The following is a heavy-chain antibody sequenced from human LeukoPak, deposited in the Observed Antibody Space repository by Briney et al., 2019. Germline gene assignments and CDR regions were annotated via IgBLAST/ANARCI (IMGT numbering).Heavy chain of an antibody. CDR2: ISYDGSNK. CDR3: ARDKGKGSYYDSSGYMVY. V-gene: IGHV3-30*19. J-gene: IGHJ4*02. D-gene: IGHD3-22*01. Sequence: PGGSLRLSCAASGFTFSSYGMHWVRQAPGKGLEWVAVISYDGSNKYYADSVKGRFTISRDNSKNTLYLQMNSLRAEDTAVYYCARDKGKGSYYDSSGYMVYWGQGTLVTVSS. CDR1: GFTFSSYG.